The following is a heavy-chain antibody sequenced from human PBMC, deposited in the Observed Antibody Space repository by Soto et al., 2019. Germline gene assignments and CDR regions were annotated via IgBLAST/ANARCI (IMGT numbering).Heavy chain of an antibody. CDR2: IIPIFGTA. J-gene: IGHJ3*02. CDR3: ARDTYYYDSSGYYHDAIDI. D-gene: IGHD3-22*01. Sequence: SVKVSCKASGGTFSSYAISWVRQAPGQGLEWMGGIIPIFGTANYAQKFQGRVTITADESTSTAYMELSSLRSEDTAVYYCARDTYYYDSSGYYHDAIDISGQGTMVTVSS. V-gene: IGHV1-69*13. CDR1: GGTFSSYA.